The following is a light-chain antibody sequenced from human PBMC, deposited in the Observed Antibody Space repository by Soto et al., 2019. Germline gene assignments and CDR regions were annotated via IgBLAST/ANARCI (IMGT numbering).Light chain of an antibody. J-gene: IGLJ1*01. CDR3: SSYSTTTTFYV. Sequence: QSVLTQPASVSGSPGQSITISCTGSSDDIGNYYYVSWYQQHPGRAPKLIIYEVSNRPSGVSDRLSGSKSGNTASLTISGLRAEDEADYYCSSYSTTTTFYVFGSGTKLTVL. V-gene: IGLV2-14*01. CDR1: SDDIGNYYY. CDR2: EVS.